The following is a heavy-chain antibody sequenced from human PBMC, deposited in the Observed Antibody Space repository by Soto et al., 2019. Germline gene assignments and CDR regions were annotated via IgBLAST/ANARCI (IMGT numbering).Heavy chain of an antibody. CDR3: AGVYYGGNSVNNY. CDR2: TSYDGSNK. Sequence: HPWGPLRVSGADSGFTFSSFALSWVRQAPGKGLEWVAATSYDGSNKYYADSVKGRFIISRDNSKNTLDLLLNTLRAEDTAVYYCAGVYYGGNSVNNYWGQGTQVTVSS. V-gene: IGHV3-30-3*01. J-gene: IGHJ4*02. CDR1: GFTFSSFA. D-gene: IGHD2-8*01.